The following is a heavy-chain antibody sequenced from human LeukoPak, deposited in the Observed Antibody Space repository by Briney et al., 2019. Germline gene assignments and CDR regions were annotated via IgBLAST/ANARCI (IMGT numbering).Heavy chain of an antibody. Sequence: GGSLRLSCAASGFTFSSYSMNWVRQAPGKGLEWVSYISSSSSTIYYADSVKGRFTISRDNAKNSLYLQMNSLRAEDTAVYYCGRQGPAMFVGVPAAISYWCNPWGQGTLVSVSS. D-gene: IGHD2-2*02. V-gene: IGHV3-48*01. J-gene: IGHJ5*02. CDR1: GFTFSSYS. CDR3: GRQGPAMFVGVPAAISYWCNP. CDR2: ISSSSSTI.